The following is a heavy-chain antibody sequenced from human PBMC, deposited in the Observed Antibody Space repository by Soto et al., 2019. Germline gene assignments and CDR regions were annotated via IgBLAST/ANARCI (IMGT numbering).Heavy chain of an antibody. V-gene: IGHV1-8*01. Sequence: GASVKVSCKASGYTFTSYDITWVRQATGQGFEWMGWMNPNSGNTGYAQKFQGRVTMTRNTSISTAYMELSSLRSGDTAVYYCARSNARSIWSIYYECYSMDVWGQGTTVTVSS. CDR2: MNPNSGNT. J-gene: IGHJ6*02. CDR3: ARSNARSIWSIYYECYSMDV. CDR1: GYTFTSYD. D-gene: IGHD6-13*01.